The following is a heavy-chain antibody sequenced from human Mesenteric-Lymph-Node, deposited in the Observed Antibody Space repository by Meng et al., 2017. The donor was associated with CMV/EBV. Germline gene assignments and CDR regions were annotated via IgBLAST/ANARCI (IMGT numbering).Heavy chain of an antibody. V-gene: IGHV3-13*01. J-gene: IGHJ4*02. CDR1: GFTFSSYD. Sequence: GESLKISCAASGFTFSSYDMHWVRQATGKGLEWVSAIGTAGDTYYPGSVKGRFTISRENAKNSLYLQMNSLRAGDTAVYYCAKILTIFGVVPGYWGQGTLVTVSS. CDR3: AKILTIFGVVPGY. CDR2: IGTAGDT. D-gene: IGHD3-3*01.